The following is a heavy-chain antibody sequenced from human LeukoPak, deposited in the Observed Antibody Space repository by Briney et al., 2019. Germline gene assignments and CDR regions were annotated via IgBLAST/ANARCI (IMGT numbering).Heavy chain of an antibody. Sequence: GASVQVSCKASGGTFSSYAISWVRQAPGQGLEWMGGIIPIFGTANYAQKFQGRVTITADESTSTAYMELSSLRSEDTAVYYCARVGRGPVDYWGQGTLVTLSS. V-gene: IGHV1-69*13. CDR1: GGTFSSYA. J-gene: IGHJ4*02. CDR3: ARVGRGPVDY. CDR2: IIPIFGTA.